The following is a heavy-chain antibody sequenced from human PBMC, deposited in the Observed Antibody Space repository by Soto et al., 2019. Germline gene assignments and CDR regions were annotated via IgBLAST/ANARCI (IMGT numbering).Heavy chain of an antibody. V-gene: IGHV4-30-2*01. Sequence: QLQLQESGSGLVKPSQTLSLTCAVSGGSISSGGYSWSWIRQPPGKGLECIGYIYHSGSTYYNPSXXRXXTNSGARSKSQYTMKLSSVTAADTALYYCARVPDVWGQGTTVTVSS. CDR2: IYHSGST. J-gene: IGHJ6*02. CDR1: GGSISSGGYS. CDR3: ARVPDV.